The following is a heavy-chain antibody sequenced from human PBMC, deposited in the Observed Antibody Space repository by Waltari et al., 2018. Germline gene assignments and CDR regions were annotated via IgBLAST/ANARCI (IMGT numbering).Heavy chain of an antibody. Sequence: QRLESGGGWRQSGGSLRLSCAASGVPLSNCAMRWVRQAPGKGQEWVAVITSGGGETYYTDSVRGRFTISRDNSKNTVYLQMNSLRHEDTAVYYCAKEIYRIGRPCFDYWGQGVRVTVSS. D-gene: IGHD6-19*01. V-gene: IGHV3-23*01. J-gene: IGHJ4*02. CDR1: GVPLSNCA. CDR2: ITSGGGET. CDR3: AKEIYRIGRPCFDY.